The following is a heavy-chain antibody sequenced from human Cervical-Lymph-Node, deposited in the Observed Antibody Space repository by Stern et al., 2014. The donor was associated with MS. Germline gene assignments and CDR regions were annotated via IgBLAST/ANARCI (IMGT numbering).Heavy chain of an antibody. V-gene: IGHV2-70*01. Sequence: QVTLRESGPALVKPTQTLTLTCTFSGFSLSTSGMYASWIRQSPGTAPEWLALIDWDDDKYLSTSLKTRLTISKDTSKNQVVLRMTNMDPVDTATYYCARMNAAAHGTGVDYWGQGTLVTVSS. J-gene: IGHJ4*02. CDR1: GFSLSTSGMY. D-gene: IGHD6-25*01. CDR3: ARMNAAAHGTGVDY. CDR2: IDWDDDK.